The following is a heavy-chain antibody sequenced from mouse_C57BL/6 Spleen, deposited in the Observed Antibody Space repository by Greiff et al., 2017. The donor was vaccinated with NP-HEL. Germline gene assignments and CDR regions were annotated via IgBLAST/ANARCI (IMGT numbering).Heavy chain of an antibody. J-gene: IGHJ4*01. CDR1: GYTFTSYW. CDR3: ARNYGYDYAMDY. CDR2: IDPSDSET. D-gene: IGHD2-2*01. Sequence: VQLQQPGAELVRPGSSVKLSCKASGYTFTSYWMHWVKQRPIQGLEWIGNIDPSDSETHYNQKFKDKATLTVDKSSSTAYMQLSSLTSEDSAVYYCARNYGYDYAMDYWGQGTSVTVSS. V-gene: IGHV1-52*01.